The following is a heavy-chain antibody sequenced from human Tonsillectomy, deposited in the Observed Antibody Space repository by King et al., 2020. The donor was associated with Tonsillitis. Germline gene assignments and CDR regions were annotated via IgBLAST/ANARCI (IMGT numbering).Heavy chain of an antibody. Sequence: VQLVESGGGVVQPGRSLRLSCPASGFTFRNYGMHWVRQAPGKGLEWVAIIWYDGNSKYYVDSVKGRFTISRDNSKNTLYLQMNSLRAEDTAVYYCARDGDYYESSGYTINYWGQGTLVTVSS. V-gene: IGHV3-33*01. CDR1: GFTFRNYG. D-gene: IGHD3-22*01. J-gene: IGHJ4*02. CDR3: ARDGDYYESSGYTINY. CDR2: IWYDGNSK.